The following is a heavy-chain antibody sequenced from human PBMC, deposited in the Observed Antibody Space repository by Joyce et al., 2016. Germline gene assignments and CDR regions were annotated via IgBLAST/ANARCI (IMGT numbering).Heavy chain of an antibody. CDR1: GLSFDLHSF. Sequence: QVQLQESGPGLVKPSDTLSLTCGVSGLSFDLHSFWGWIRRPPGKGLAWIGNVSLHGNTHSSASLKSRVTISMDTSKNQFSLNLNSLTAADKAVYFCARRPYNVHTPLGSDWYFDLWGRGTLVTVSS. D-gene: IGHD5-18*01. CDR3: ARRPYNVHTPLGSDWYFDL. V-gene: IGHV4-38-2*01. J-gene: IGHJ2*01. CDR2: VSLHGNT.